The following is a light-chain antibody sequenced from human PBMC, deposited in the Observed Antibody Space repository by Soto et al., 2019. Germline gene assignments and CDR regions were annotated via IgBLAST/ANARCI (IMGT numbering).Light chain of an antibody. CDR1: SSNIGSNA. V-gene: IGLV1-44*01. Sequence: QSVLTQPPSASGTPGQRVTVSCSGSSSNIGSNAVNWYQQLPGAAPKLLIYGNNQRPSGVPDRFSGSKSGTSAYLAISGLQSEDEADYYCGAWDDRLNGHVLGNGTKVTVL. J-gene: IGLJ1*01. CDR2: GNN. CDR3: GAWDDRLNGHV.